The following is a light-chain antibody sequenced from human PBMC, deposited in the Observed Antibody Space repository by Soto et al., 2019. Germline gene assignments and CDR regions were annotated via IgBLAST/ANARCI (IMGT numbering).Light chain of an antibody. Sequence: EIVLTQSPGTLSLSPGERATLSCRASRTVSRSSLAWYQQKPGQTPRLLIYDTSTRATGVPTRFSGSRSGAEFTLTINSLQSEDFAVYYCQPYNNWPLTFGGGTKVDIK. J-gene: IGKJ4*01. V-gene: IGKV3-15*01. CDR1: RTVSRS. CDR3: QPYNNWPLT. CDR2: DTS.